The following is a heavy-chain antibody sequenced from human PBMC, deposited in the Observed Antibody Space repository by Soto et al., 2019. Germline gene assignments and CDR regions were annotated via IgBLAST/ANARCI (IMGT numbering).Heavy chain of an antibody. CDR3: AKQLGATTLDYYYGMDV. CDR2: TSYDGSNK. Sequence: PGGSLRLSCAASGLTFSSYGMHWVRQAPGKGLEWVAVTSYDGSNKYYADSVKGRFTISRDNSKNTLYLQMNSLRAEDTAVYYCAKQLGATTLDYYYGMDVWGQGTTVTVSS. V-gene: IGHV3-30*18. J-gene: IGHJ6*02. D-gene: IGHD1-26*01. CDR1: GLTFSSYG.